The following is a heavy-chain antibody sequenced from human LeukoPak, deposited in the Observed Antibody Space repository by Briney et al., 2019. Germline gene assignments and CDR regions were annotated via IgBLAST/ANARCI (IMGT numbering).Heavy chain of an antibody. V-gene: IGHV3-74*01. D-gene: IGHD5-18*01. CDR2: VKDDGRTT. J-gene: IGHJ4*02. Sequence: PGGSLRLSCAASGLTFSDFWMHWVRQPPGKGLVGVALVKDDGRTTIYADSVKGRFTLSRHSAKNTFYLQMNSLRADDSGVYYCATGHSYGYDYWGQGVLVTVSS. CDR3: ATGHSYGYDY. CDR1: GLTFSDFW.